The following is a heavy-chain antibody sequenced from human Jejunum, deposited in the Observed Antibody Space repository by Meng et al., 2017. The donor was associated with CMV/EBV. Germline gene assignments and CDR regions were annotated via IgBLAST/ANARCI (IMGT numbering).Heavy chain of an antibody. CDR3: AKDPEGY. CDR1: GFAFTNYA. J-gene: IGHJ4*02. Sequence: SLRLSCAVSGFAFTNYAMTWVRQAPGKGLEWVSRISASGGSTYYRDSVKGRFTVSRDNSKSTLYLQMNSLRAEDTAVYYCAKDPEGYWGQGTLVTVSS. V-gene: IGHV3-23*01. CDR2: ISASGGST.